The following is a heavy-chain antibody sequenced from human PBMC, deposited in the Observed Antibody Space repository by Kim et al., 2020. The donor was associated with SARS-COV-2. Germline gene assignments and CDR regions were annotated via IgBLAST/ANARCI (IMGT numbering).Heavy chain of an antibody. J-gene: IGHJ6*02. D-gene: IGHD5-18*01. CDR3: AKGKNTAMVTSYYYYYGMDV. V-gene: IGHV3-9*01. Sequence: RFTISRDNAKNSLYLQMNSLRAEDTALYYCAKGKNTAMVTSYYYYYGMDVWGQGTPVTVSS.